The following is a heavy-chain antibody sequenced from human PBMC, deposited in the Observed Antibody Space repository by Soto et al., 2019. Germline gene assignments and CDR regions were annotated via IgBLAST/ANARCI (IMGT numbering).Heavy chain of an antibody. Sequence: ASVKVSCKASGYTFTSYAMHWVRQAPGQRLEWMGWINAGNGNTKYSQKFQGRVTITRDTSASTAYMELSSLRSEDTAVYYCARGAITIIARWGDYGDIDYWGQGTLVTVSS. CDR2: INAGNGNT. D-gene: IGHD4-17*01. V-gene: IGHV1-3*01. J-gene: IGHJ4*02. CDR3: ARGAITIIARWGDYGDIDY. CDR1: GYTFTSYA.